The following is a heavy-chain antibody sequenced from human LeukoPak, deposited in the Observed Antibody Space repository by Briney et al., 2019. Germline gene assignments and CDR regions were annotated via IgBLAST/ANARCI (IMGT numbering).Heavy chain of an antibody. D-gene: IGHD1-26*01. CDR1: GFTFSNNG. J-gene: IGHJ5*02. CDR3: AKARYSGSPALDL. V-gene: IGHV3-30*02. Sequence: PGGSLRPSCAASGFTFSNNGMHWVRQTPGKGLEWVAFTRYDESKTFYGDSVRGRFTISRDNSKNTLYLQMNSLTTDDSAVYYCAKARYSGSPALDLWGQGTLVTVSS. CDR2: TRYDESKT.